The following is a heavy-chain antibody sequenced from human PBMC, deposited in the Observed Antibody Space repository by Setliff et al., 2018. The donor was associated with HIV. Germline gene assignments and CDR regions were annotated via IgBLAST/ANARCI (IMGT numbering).Heavy chain of an antibody. D-gene: IGHD2-2*01. V-gene: IGHV1-2*06. J-gene: IGHJ4*02. CDR3: AKDVVAVTAAHFYFDY. CDR1: GYTFTDYY. CDR2: INPNSGGS. Sequence: ASVKVSCKASGYTFTDYYLHWVRQAPGQGPEWMGRINPNSGGSSYAQKFQGRVTMTRDTSISTAYMELSRLTSDDTAVYYCAKDVVAVTAAHFYFDYWGQGTLVTVSS.